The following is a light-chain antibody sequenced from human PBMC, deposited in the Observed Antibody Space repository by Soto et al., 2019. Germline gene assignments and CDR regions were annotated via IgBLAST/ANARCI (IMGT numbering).Light chain of an antibody. J-gene: IGLJ3*02. Sequence: QSVLTQPASVSGSPGQSITISCTGTSSDVGGYNYVSWYQQHPGKAPKLMIYEVSNRPTGVSNRFSGSNSGNTASLTISGLQAEDEADYYCSSYTCSSTPWVFGGGTKVTVL. V-gene: IGLV2-14*01. CDR2: EVS. CDR1: SSDVGGYNY. CDR3: SSYTCSSTPWV.